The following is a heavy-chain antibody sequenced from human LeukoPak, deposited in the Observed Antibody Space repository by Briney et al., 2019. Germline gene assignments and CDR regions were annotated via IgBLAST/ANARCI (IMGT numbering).Heavy chain of an antibody. V-gene: IGHV3-21*01. D-gene: IGHD1-26*01. CDR2: ISSSSSYI. J-gene: IGHJ4*02. Sequence: PGGSLRLSCAASGFTFSSYSMNWVRQAPGKGLEWVSSISSSSSYIYYADSVKGRFTISRDNAKNSLYLQMNSLRAEDTAVYYCARDREGGSYFMLHLLDYWGQGTLVTVSS. CDR1: GFTFSSYS. CDR3: ARDREGGSYFMLHLLDY.